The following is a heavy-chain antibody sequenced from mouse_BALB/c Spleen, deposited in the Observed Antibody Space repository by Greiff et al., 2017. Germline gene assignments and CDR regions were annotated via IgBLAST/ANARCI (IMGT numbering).Heavy chain of an antibody. D-gene: IGHD1-1*01. CDR3: ARMDTTVVARAY. Sequence: VKLVESGAELVRPGSSVKISCKASGYAFSSYWMNWVKQRPGQGLEWIGQIYPGDGDTNYNGKFKGKATLTADKSSSTAYMQLSSLTSEDSAVYFCARMDTTVVARAYWGQGTLVTVSA. CDR1: GYAFSSYW. V-gene: IGHV1-80*01. CDR2: IYPGDGDT. J-gene: IGHJ3*01.